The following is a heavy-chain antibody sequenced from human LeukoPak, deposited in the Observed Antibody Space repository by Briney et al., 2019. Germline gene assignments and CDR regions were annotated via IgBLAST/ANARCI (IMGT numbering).Heavy chain of an antibody. V-gene: IGHV5-51*01. CDR2: IYPGDSDT. CDR3: AVKPGYTGSWGTFDS. J-gene: IGHJ4*02. CDR1: GYRFTNYW. D-gene: IGHD1-26*01. Sequence: GESLKISCKASGYRFTNYWIGWVRQMAGKGLEWMGSIYPGDSDTRYSPSFQGQVTISADKSISTAYLQWSSLEASDTAMYYCAVKPGYTGSWGTFDSWGQGTLVTVSS.